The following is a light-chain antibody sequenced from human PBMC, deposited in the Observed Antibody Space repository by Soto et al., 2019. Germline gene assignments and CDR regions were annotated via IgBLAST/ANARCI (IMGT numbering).Light chain of an antibody. CDR2: DAS. V-gene: IGKV1-5*01. CDR1: QSISSW. J-gene: IGKJ2*01. CDR3: QQYNSYPVT. Sequence: DIQMTQSPSTLSASVGERVTITCRASQSISSWLAWYQQKPGKAPKLLIYDASSLESGVQSRFSGSGSGTEFTLTISSLHPDDFATYYCQQYNSYPVTFGQGTKLEIK.